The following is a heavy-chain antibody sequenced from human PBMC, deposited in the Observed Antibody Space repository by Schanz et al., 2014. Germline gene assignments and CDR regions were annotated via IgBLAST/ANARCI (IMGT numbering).Heavy chain of an antibody. J-gene: IGHJ3*02. CDR1: GFSFSGYG. V-gene: IGHV3-30*19. CDR3: AKDPHKDYGGKPQTFDI. Sequence: QVQLVESGGGVAQPGGSLRLSCAASGFSFSGYGMHWVRQAPGKGLEKVAAISTDGTNTYYAASVRGRFTLSRDNSKNTVYLQMNSLRAEDTALYYCAKDPHKDYGGKPQTFDIWGQGTMVTVSS. D-gene: IGHD4-17*01. CDR2: ISTDGTNT.